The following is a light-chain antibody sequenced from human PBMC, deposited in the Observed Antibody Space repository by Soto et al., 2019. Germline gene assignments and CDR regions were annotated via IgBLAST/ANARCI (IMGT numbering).Light chain of an antibody. V-gene: IGKV1-5*03. CDR3: QQYGRSPIT. CDR2: KAS. CDR1: QTISSW. J-gene: IGKJ5*01. Sequence: DIQMTQSPSTLSGSVGDRVTITSRASQTISSWLAWYQQKPGKAPKLLIYKASTLKSGVPSRFSGSGSGTEFTLTISSLQPDDFAVYYCQQYGRSPITFGLGTRLEI.